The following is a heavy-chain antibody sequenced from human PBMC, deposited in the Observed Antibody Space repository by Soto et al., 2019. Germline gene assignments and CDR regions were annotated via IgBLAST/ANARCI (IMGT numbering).Heavy chain of an antibody. J-gene: IGHJ4*02. D-gene: IGHD2-2*01. Sequence: QVQLVQSGAEVKKPGASVKVSCKASGYTFTSYYMHWVRQAPGQGLEWMGIINPSGGSTTYSQKFQGRVTMTSDTSTSTVYMELSSLRSEDTAVYYCARSGYCSSITCYSGGFDYWGQGTLVTVSS. CDR3: ARSGYCSSITCYSGGFDY. CDR1: GYTFTSYY. CDR2: INPSGGST. V-gene: IGHV1-46*03.